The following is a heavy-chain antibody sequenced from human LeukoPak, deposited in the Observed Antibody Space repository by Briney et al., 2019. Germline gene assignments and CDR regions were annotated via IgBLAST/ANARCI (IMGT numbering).Heavy chain of an antibody. CDR2: VYPGDSDT. J-gene: IGHJ4*02. V-gene: IGHV5-51*01. CDR3: ARHVTTVVVGPAFDY. CDR1: GYSFATYW. D-gene: IGHD3-22*01. Sequence: GESLKISCKGSGYSFATYWIGWARQMPGKDLEWMGVVYPGDSDTRYSPSFQGQVTISVDKSISTAYLQWSSLKASDTAMYYCARHVTTVVVGPAFDYWGQGTLVTVSS.